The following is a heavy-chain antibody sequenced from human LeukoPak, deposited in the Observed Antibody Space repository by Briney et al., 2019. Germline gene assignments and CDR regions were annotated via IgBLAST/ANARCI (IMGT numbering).Heavy chain of an antibody. J-gene: IGHJ4*02. CDR1: GFSLSTSGMC. Sequence: SGPTLVNPTQPLTLTCTFSGFSLSTSGMCVSWIRQPPGKALEWLARIDWDDDKYYSTSLKTRLTISKDTSKNQVVLTMTNMDPVDTATYYCARISYGAMVIDYWGPRTLVTVSS. D-gene: IGHD5-18*01. CDR2: IDWDDDK. CDR3: ARISYGAMVIDY. V-gene: IGHV2-70*11.